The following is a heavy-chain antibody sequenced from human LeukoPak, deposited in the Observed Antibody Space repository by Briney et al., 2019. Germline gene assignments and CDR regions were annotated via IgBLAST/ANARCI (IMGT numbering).Heavy chain of an antibody. CDR1: GYIFTSCD. CDR2: INPNSGYT. Sequence: GTSVKVSCKASGYIFTSCDISWVRQAAGQGPERMGWINPNSGYTGYAQNFQGRVTITRSSSENTAFMELSSLRSEDTAVYYCARSSGWTHFDYWGQGTLVSVSS. CDR3: ARSSGWTHFDY. J-gene: IGHJ4*02. V-gene: IGHV1-8*01. D-gene: IGHD6-19*01.